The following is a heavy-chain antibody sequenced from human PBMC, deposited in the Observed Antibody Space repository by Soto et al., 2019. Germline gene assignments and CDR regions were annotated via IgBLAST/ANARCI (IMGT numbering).Heavy chain of an antibody. J-gene: IGHJ5*02. CDR3: VRDCLHYDVLTGSDSDCFDP. Sequence: ASVKVDCKASGYTLTSYGISWVRQAPGQGLEWMGWISAYNGNTNYAQRFQGRLTMTTDTPTSTAYMELRSLRSDDTAVYYCVRDCLHYDVLTGSDSDCFDPWGQGTLVTVSS. CDR1: GYTLTSYG. D-gene: IGHD3-9*01. CDR2: ISAYNGNT. V-gene: IGHV1-18*01.